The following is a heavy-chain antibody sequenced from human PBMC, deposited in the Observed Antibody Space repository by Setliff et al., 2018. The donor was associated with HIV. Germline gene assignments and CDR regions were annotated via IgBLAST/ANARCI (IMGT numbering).Heavy chain of an antibody. V-gene: IGHV1-18*01. Sequence: ASVKVSCKASGYSFTSWGISWVRQAPGQRLEWMGWISPYNGNTKYIESLQGRVSMTTDTSTSTAYMEVRSLRSDDTAIYYCARARGAIDLYYYMDAWGKGTTVTVSS. D-gene: IGHD3-9*01. CDR3: ARARGAIDLYYYMDA. J-gene: IGHJ6*03. CDR1: GYSFTSWG. CDR2: ISPYNGNT.